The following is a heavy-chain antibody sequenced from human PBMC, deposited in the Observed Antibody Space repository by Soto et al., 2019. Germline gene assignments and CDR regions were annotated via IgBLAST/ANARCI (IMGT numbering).Heavy chain of an antibody. CDR2: IQSSWKS. Sequence: QVRLQESGPQLVKPSATLSLTCTVYGGAFRSYFWSWIPQPPGKGLAWIGIIQSSWKSNYNPSFKSRVAMSIDPSKTRFSVRPTSVTAADTADYYCARDDPFDPWGQGMLVTV. CDR3: ARDDPFDP. V-gene: IGHV4-59*01. CDR1: GGAFRSYF. J-gene: IGHJ5*02.